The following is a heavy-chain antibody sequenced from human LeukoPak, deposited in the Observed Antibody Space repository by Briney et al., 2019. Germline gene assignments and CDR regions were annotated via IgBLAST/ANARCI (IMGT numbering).Heavy chain of an antibody. Sequence: GGSLRLSCAASGFTFNNYAMYWVRQAPGKGLEWVALISYDGSNKYYADSVKGRFTISRDNSKNTLYLQMNSLRAEDTAVYYCARDPDFAYSIFDSWGQGTLVTVSS. J-gene: IGHJ4*02. CDR3: ARDPDFAYSIFDS. D-gene: IGHD2-15*01. V-gene: IGHV3-30-3*01. CDR1: GFTFNNYA. CDR2: ISYDGSNK.